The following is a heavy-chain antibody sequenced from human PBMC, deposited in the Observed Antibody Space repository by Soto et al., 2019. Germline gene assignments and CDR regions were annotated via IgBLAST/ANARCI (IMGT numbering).Heavy chain of an antibody. CDR3: ARFSGWYSAFDY. CDR2: IYYSGST. CDR1: GGSISSYY. Sequence: ETLSLTCTVSGGSISSYYWSWIRQPPGKGLEWIAYIYYSGSTNYNPSLKSPVTISVDTSKNEFSLKLHSVTAADTAVYYCARFSGWYSAFDYWGQGTPVTVSS. V-gene: IGHV4-59*01. J-gene: IGHJ4*02. D-gene: IGHD6-19*01.